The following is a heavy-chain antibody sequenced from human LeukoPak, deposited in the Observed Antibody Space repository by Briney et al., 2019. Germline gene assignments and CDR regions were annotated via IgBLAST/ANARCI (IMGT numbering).Heavy chain of an antibody. D-gene: IGHD3-3*01. J-gene: IGHJ4*02. CDR2: IYHSGST. CDR1: GYSISSGYY. Sequence: SETLSLTCAVSGYSISSGYYWGWIRQPPGKGLEWIGSIYHSGSTYYNPSLKSRVTISVDTSKNQFSLKPSSVTAADTAVYYCAGVLTIFGVAIYYFDYWGQGTLVTVSS. V-gene: IGHV4-38-2*01. CDR3: AGVLTIFGVAIYYFDY.